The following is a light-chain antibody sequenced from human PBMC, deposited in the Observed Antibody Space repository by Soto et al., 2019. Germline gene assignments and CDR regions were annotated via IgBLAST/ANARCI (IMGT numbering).Light chain of an antibody. CDR1: SSDVGNYNL. Sequence: QSVLTQPASVSGSPGQSITISCTGTSSDVGNYNLVSWYQQHPGKAPKLMIYEDFKRPSGVSNRFSGSKSGNTASLTISGLQAEDEADYYCCSYAGSYTLYVFGTGTKVTVL. J-gene: IGLJ1*01. CDR3: CSYAGSYTLYV. CDR2: EDF. V-gene: IGLV2-23*01.